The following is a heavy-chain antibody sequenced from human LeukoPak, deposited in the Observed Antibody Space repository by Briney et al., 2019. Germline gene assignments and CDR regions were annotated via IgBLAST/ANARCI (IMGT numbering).Heavy chain of an antibody. J-gene: IGHJ4*02. CDR2: ISYDGSNK. V-gene: IGHV3-30-3*01. CDR1: GFTFSSYA. Sequence: GRSLRLPCAASGFTFSSYAMHWVRQAPGKGLEWVAVISYDGSNKYYADSVKGRFTISRDNSKNTLYLQMNSLRAEDTAVYYCARPFNGALDYWGQGTLVTVSS. D-gene: IGHD2-8*01. CDR3: ARPFNGALDY.